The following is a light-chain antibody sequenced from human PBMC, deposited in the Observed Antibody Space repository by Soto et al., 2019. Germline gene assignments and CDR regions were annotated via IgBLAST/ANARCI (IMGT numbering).Light chain of an antibody. J-gene: IGLJ1*01. CDR1: SSDVGGFNY. V-gene: IGLV2-14*03. CDR3: NAYTGSSTYV. Sequence: QSVLTQPASVSGSPGQSITISCTGTSSDVGGFNYVSWYQQHPGKAPKLMIYDVTNRPSGVSYRFSGSKSGNTASLTISGLQAEDEADYYCNAYTGSSTYVFGTGTKVIVL. CDR2: DVT.